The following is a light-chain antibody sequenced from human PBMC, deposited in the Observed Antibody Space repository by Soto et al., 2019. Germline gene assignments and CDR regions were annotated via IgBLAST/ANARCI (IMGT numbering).Light chain of an antibody. CDR1: SSDIGVYNY. V-gene: IGLV2-8*01. J-gene: IGLJ1*01. Sequence: QSALTQPPSASGSPGQSVTISCTGTSSDIGVYNYVSWYQQHPGKAPKLMIYEVNKRPAGVPDRFSGSKSGIMASLTVSGLQAEDEADYYCSSYAGNNNLYVFGTGTKVTVL. CDR3: SSYAGNNNLYV. CDR2: EVN.